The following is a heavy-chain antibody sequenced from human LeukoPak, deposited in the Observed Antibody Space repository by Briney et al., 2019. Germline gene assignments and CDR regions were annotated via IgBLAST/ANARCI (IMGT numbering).Heavy chain of an antibody. CDR1: GFTFSDYY. CDR2: ITYSGTTI. J-gene: IGHJ3*02. V-gene: IGHV3-11*04. D-gene: IGHD2-21*02. Sequence: GGSLRLSCAASGFTFSDYYMSWIRQSPGKGLELVSYITYSGTTIYYADSVKGRFTISRDNAKSSLYLQMNSLRAEDTAVYYCARGTAAGGSDAFDIWGQGTMVTVSS. CDR3: ARGTAAGGSDAFDI.